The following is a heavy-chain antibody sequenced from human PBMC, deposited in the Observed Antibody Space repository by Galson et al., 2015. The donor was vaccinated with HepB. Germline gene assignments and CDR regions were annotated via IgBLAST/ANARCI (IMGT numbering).Heavy chain of an antibody. V-gene: IGHV3-30-3*01. D-gene: IGHD1-26*01. Sequence: SLRLSCAASGFNFNTHTMHWVRQAPGKGLEWVSTISSAGSSQYYPDSVKGRFTVSRDNSKNMMYLQVDSLRAEDTAVFYCARDAMGRGSGSYSAFDYWGQGILVTVSS. CDR2: ISSAGSSQ. CDR3: ARDAMGRGSGSYSAFDY. CDR1: GFNFNTHT. J-gene: IGHJ4*02.